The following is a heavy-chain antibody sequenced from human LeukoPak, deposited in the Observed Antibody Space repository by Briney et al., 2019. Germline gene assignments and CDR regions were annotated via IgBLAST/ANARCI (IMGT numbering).Heavy chain of an antibody. CDR1: GYSISSGYY. J-gene: IGHJ4*02. V-gene: IGHV4-38-2*02. Sequence: PSETLSLTCTVSGYSISSGYYWGWIRPPPGKGLEWIGSIYHSGSTYYNPSLKSRVTISVDTSKNQFSLQLNSVTPEDTAVYYCARVGDMIMFGGVIVEGYFDYWGQGTLVTVSS. CDR3: ARVGDMIMFGGVIVEGYFDY. CDR2: IYHSGST. D-gene: IGHD3-16*02.